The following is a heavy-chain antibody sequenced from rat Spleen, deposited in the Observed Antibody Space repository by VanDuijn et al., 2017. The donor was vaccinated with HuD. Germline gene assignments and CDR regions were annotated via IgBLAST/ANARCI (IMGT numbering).Heavy chain of an antibody. V-gene: IGHV5S13*01. J-gene: IGHJ3*01. Sequence: EVQMVESGGGLVQPGRSLKLSCAASGFTFSDYGMAWVRQAPTKGLEWVASITTGGAITSYRDSVKGRFTISRDTAKSTLYLQMDSLRSEDTATYYCARHGYDGSYYYWDYWGQGTLVTVSS. CDR1: GFTFSDYG. CDR2: ITTGGAIT. D-gene: IGHD1-12*02. CDR3: ARHGYDGSYYYWDY.